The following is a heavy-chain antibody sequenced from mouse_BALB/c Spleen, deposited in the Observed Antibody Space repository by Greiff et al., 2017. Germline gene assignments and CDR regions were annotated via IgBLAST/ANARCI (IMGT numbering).Heavy chain of an antibody. V-gene: IGHV1-14*01. Sequence: EVQLQQSGPELVKPGASVKMSCKASGYTFTSYVMHWVKQKPGQGLEWIGYINPYNDGTKYNEKFKGKATLTSDKSSSTAYMELSSLTSEDSAVYYCARSRLRDAMDYWGRGTSVTVSS. J-gene: IGHJ4*01. CDR1: GYTFTSYV. CDR2: INPYNDGT. D-gene: IGHD3-2*02. CDR3: ARSRLRDAMDY.